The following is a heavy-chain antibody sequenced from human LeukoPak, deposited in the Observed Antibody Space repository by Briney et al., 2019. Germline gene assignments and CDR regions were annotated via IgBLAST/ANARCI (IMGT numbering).Heavy chain of an antibody. CDR2: INTNTGNP. V-gene: IGHV7-4-1*02. Sequence: ASVKLSCEASGYTFTSYAMNWVRQAPGQGLEWVGCINTNTGNPTYAQGFTGRFVFSLDTSVSTAYLQINSLKAEDTAVYYCAREGSSASSNWFDRWGQGTLVTVSS. J-gene: IGHJ5*02. D-gene: IGHD2-2*01. CDR3: AREGSSASSNWFDR. CDR1: GYTFTSYA.